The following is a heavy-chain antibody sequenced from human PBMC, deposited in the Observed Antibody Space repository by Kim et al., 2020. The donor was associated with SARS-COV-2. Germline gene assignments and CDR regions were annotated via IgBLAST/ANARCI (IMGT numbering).Heavy chain of an antibody. CDR2: INHSGST. CDR1: GGSFSGYY. D-gene: IGHD3-16*01. Sequence: SETLSLTCAVYGGSFSGYYWSWIRQPPGKGLEWIGEINHSGSTNYNPSLKSRVTISVDTSKNQFSLKLSSVTAADTAVEYCAGGGGALLDFDYWGQGTLVTVSS. J-gene: IGHJ4*02. CDR3: AGGGGALLDFDY. V-gene: IGHV4-34*01.